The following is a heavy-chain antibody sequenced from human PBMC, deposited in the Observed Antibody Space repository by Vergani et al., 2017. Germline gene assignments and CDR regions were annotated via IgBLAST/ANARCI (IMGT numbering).Heavy chain of an antibody. CDR1: GFTFSNYD. Sequence: EVQLVESGGGLVQPGGSLRLSCAGSGFTFSNYDMNWVRQAPGKGLEWVSYISSSGTTIYYADSVKGRFTISRDNAENSLFLQMDRLRAEDTAVYYCAGYDLGVVXRVGWGQGTLVTVSS. J-gene: IGHJ4*02. V-gene: IGHV3-48*03. D-gene: IGHD3-3*01. CDR3: AGYDLGVVXRVG. CDR2: ISSSGTTI.